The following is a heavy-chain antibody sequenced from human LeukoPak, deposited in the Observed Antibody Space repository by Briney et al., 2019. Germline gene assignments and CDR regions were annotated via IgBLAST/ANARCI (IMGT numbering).Heavy chain of an antibody. CDR3: ARVVSGSTPPYYFDT. Sequence: GGSLRLSCAASGSTFSSFSMNWVRQAPGKGLEWVSTISSSSNSYIFYADSVKGRFTISRDNAKNSLFLQMNSLTAEDTAVYYCARVVSGSTPPYYFDTWGQGTLVTVSS. CDR2: ISSSSNSYI. J-gene: IGHJ4*02. D-gene: IGHD1-26*01. V-gene: IGHV3-21*01. CDR1: GSTFSSFS.